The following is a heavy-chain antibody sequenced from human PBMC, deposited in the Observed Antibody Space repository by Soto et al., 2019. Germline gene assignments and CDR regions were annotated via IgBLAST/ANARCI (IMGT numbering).Heavy chain of an antibody. Sequence: GGSLRLSCAASGFTFISYGMHWVRQAPGKGLEWVAVIWYDGSNKYYADSVKGRFTISRDNSKNTLYLQMNSLRAEDTAVYYCARDQLYYNDISGRPLNAFDVWGQGTMVTVSS. CDR2: IWYDGSNK. D-gene: IGHD3-22*01. J-gene: IGHJ3*01. V-gene: IGHV3-33*01. CDR3: ARDQLYYNDISGRPLNAFDV. CDR1: GFTFISYG.